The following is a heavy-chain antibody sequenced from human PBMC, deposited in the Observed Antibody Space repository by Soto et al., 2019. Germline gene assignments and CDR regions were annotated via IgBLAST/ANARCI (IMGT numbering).Heavy chain of an antibody. Sequence: QVHLEEAGGGVVQPGGSLRLSCVASGFDFRGDLMHWVRQAPGKGLEWVAYVWYDGSNKMYAASVQGRFTISRDNSKNTLYLQMNSQSDDDTAVYYCVRRRWIQPLDYWGQGTLVTVSS. V-gene: IGHV3-33*01. D-gene: IGHD5-18*01. CDR1: GFDFRGDL. J-gene: IGHJ4*02. CDR3: VRRRWIQPLDY. CDR2: VWYDGSNK.